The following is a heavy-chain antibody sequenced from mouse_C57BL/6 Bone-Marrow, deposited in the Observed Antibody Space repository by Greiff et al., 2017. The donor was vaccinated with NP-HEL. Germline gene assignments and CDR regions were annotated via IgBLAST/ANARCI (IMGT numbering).Heavy chain of an antibody. CDR3: ARRDYYGSSYVNYFDY. V-gene: IGHV1-42*01. CDR1: GYSFTGYY. D-gene: IGHD1-1*01. J-gene: IGHJ2*01. Sequence: EVMLVESGPELVKPGASVKISCKASGYSFTGYYMNWVKQSPEKSLEWIGEINPSTGGTTYNQKFKAKATLTVDKSSSTAYMQLKSLTSEDSAVYYCARRDYYGSSYVNYFDYWGQGTTLTVSS. CDR2: INPSTGGT.